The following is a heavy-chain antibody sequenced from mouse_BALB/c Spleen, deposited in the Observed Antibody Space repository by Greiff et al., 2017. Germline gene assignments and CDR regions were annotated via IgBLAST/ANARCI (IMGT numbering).Heavy chain of an antibody. V-gene: IGHV1-77*01. Sequence: VQRVESGAELARPGASVKLSCKASGYTFTDYYINWVKQRTGQGLEWIGEIYPGSGNTYYNEKFKGKATLTADKSSSTAYMQLSSLTSEDSAVYFCARWGYGNYGFAYWGQGTLVTVSA. CDR3: ARWGYGNYGFAY. D-gene: IGHD2-10*02. J-gene: IGHJ3*01. CDR2: IYPGSGNT. CDR1: GYTFTDYY.